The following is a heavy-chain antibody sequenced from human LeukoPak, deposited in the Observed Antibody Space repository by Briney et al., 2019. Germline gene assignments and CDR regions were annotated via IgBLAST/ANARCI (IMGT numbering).Heavy chain of an antibody. V-gene: IGHV3-23*01. J-gene: IGHJ4*02. CDR1: GFTFSYYG. CDR3: AKDDAWLQYND. Sequence: GGPLRLSCAASGFTFSYYGMHWVRQAPGKGLEWVSGISPSGDIKYYVDSVKGRFTVSRDNSKNTLYLQINSLRDEDTAVYYCAKDDAWLQYNDWGQGTLVTVSS. CDR2: ISPSGDIK. D-gene: IGHD5-24*01.